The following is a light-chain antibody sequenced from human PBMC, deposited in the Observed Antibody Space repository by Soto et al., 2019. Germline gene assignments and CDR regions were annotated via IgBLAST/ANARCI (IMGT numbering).Light chain of an antibody. CDR2: GAS. J-gene: IGKJ4*01. Sequence: EIVLTQSPGTLSLSPGERATLSCRASQSVSSTYFAWYQQKPGQAPRLLIYGASSRATGIPNRFSGSGSGTDFTLTISRLEPEDFAVYYCQQYGTSQVTFGGGTKVDIK. CDR3: QQYGTSQVT. CDR1: QSVSSTY. V-gene: IGKV3-20*01.